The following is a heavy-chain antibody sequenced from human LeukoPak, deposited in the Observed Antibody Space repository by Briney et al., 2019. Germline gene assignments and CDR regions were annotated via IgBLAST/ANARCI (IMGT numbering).Heavy chain of an antibody. D-gene: IGHD5-18*01. CDR3: AVLGGYNYASEYFDS. Sequence: SVKVSRKASGGTFINYSITWVRQAPGQGPEWMGRIIPIIGMEDYAQKFQGRVTITADKSTSTAYMELSSLRSEDTAVYYCAVLGGYNYASEYFDSWGQGTLVTVSS. V-gene: IGHV1-69*02. J-gene: IGHJ4*02. CDR2: IIPIIGME. CDR1: GGTFINYS.